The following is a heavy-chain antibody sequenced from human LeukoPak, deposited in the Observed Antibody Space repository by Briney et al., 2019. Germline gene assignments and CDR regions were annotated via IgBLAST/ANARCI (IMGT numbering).Heavy chain of an antibody. CDR1: GFTFSDHY. J-gene: IGHJ5*02. CDR3: ARSRSGSYSWWFDP. D-gene: IGHD3-10*01. CDR2: ISGSGTDI. V-gene: IGHV3-11*04. Sequence: PGGSLRLSCEASGFTFSDHYMTWMRQAPGKGLEWVSYISGSGTDILYADSVKGRFTISRDNAKNSLYLQMNSLRAEDTAVYYCARSRSGSYSWWFDPWGQGTLVTVSS.